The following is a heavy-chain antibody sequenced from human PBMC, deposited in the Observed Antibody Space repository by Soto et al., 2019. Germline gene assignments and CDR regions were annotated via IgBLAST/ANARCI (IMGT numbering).Heavy chain of an antibody. CDR3: AREGVYDFWSGYNFDY. J-gene: IGHJ4*02. CDR1: GFTFSSSS. V-gene: IGHV3-48*01. CDR2: ISSSSSTR. D-gene: IGHD3-3*01. Sequence: GSLRLSCAASGFTFSSSSMNWVRQAPGEGLEWVSYISSSSSTRYYADSVKGRFTISRDNAKNSLYLQMNSLRAEDTAVYYCAREGVYDFWSGYNFDYWGQGTLVTVSS.